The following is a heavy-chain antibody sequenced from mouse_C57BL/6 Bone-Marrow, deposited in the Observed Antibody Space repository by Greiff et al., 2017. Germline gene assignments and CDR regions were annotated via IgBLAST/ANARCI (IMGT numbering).Heavy chain of an antibody. CDR1: GFSLTSYG. V-gene: IGHV2-2*01. J-gene: IGHJ4*01. D-gene: IGHD2-12*01. CDR2: IWSGGST. Sequence: VQLQQSGPGLVQPSQSLSITCTVSGFSLTSYGVHWVRQSPGKGLEWLGVIWSGGSTDYNAAFISSLSISKDNSKSQVFFKMNSLQADDTAIYYCASPLTTNYAMDYWGQGTSVTVSS. CDR3: ASPLTTNYAMDY.